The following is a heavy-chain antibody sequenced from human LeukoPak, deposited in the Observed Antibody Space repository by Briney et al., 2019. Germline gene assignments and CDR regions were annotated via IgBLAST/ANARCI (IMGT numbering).Heavy chain of an antibody. CDR1: GFTFSSYS. J-gene: IGHJ3*02. CDR3: AREVYSSSWYSPDDAFDI. V-gene: IGHV3-21*01. CDR2: ISSSSSYI. Sequence: PGGSLRLSCAASGFTFSSYSMNWVRQAPGKGLEWVSSISSSSSYIYYADSVKGRFTISRDNAKNSLYLQMNSLRAEDTAVYYCAREVYSSSWYSPDDAFDIWGQGTMVTVPS. D-gene: IGHD6-13*01.